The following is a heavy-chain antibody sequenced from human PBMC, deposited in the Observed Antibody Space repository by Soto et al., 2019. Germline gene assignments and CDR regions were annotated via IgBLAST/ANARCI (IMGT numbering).Heavy chain of an antibody. CDR1: GFTFSSYG. V-gene: IGHV3-30*18. D-gene: IGHD3-16*01. Sequence: QVQLVESGGGVVQPGRSLRLSCAASGFTFSSYGMHWVRQAPGKGLEWVAVISYDGSNKYYADSVKGRFTISRDNSKNTLYLQMTSLRAEDTAVYYCAKDRSPYYDYVWGSLRGNGMDVWGQGPTVTVSS. J-gene: IGHJ6*02. CDR3: AKDRSPYYDYVWGSLRGNGMDV. CDR2: ISYDGSNK.